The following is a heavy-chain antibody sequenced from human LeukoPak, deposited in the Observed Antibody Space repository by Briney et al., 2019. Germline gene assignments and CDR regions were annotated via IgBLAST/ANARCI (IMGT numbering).Heavy chain of an antibody. J-gene: IGHJ4*02. CDR2: INPSGGST. D-gene: IGHD2-21*01. CDR3: ATTQPFETGDGYFDY. Sequence: ASVKVSCKASEYTLTSYYMHWVRQAPGQGLEWMGIINPSGGSTSYAQKFQGRVAMTRDTSTSTVYMELSSLRSEDTAVYYCATTQPFETGDGYFDYWGQGTLVTVSS. V-gene: IGHV1-46*01. CDR1: EYTLTSYY.